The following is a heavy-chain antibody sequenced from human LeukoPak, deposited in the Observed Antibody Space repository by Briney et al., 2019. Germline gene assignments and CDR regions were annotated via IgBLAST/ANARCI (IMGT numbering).Heavy chain of an antibody. J-gene: IGHJ4*02. V-gene: IGHV3-23*01. CDR1: GFTFSSYA. CDR3: AKDATASPYFHWFDN. CDR2: ISSGDRT. Sequence: PGGSLRLSCAASGFTFSSYAMNWVRQAPGKGLEWVAGISSGDRTFHAESVKGRFTISRDKSKDTLYLQMNSLRAEDTVVYYCAKDATASPYFHWFDNWGQRTQVILSS. D-gene: IGHD3-9*01.